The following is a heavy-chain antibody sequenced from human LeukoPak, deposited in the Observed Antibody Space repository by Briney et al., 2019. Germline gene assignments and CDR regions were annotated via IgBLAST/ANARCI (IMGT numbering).Heavy chain of an antibody. CDR3: ATHARYCSSTSCYLFDY. D-gene: IGHD2-2*01. V-gene: IGHV3-23*01. CDR1: GFTFSSYA. CDR2: ISGSGGST. J-gene: IGHJ4*02. Sequence: PGGSLRLSCAASGFTFSSYAMSWVRQAPGKGLEWVSAISGSGGSTYYADSVKGRFTISRDNSKNTLYLQMNSLRAEDTAVYYCATHARYCSSTSCYLFDYWGQGTLVTVSS.